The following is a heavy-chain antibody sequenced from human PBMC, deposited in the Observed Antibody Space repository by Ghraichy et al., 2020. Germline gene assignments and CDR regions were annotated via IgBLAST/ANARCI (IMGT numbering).Heavy chain of an antibody. CDR3: ARMVPAFDVFDL. V-gene: IGHV4-4*07. D-gene: IGHD2-2*01. J-gene: IGHJ3*01. CDR2: IYTSGST. Sequence: SETLSLTCTVSGGSISSYYWNWIRQPAGKGLEWIWRIYTSGSTNYNPSLKSRVTLSVDTSKNPFSLKLSSVTAADTAVYFCARMVPAFDVFDLWGQGTMVTGSS. CDR1: GGSISSYY.